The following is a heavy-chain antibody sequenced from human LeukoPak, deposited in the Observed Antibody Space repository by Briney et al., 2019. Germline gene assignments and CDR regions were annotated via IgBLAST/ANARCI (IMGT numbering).Heavy chain of an antibody. Sequence: GEPLKISCKGSGYSFTSYWIGWVRQMPGKGLEWMGIIYPGDSDTRYSPSFQGQVTISADKSITTAYLQWSSLKASDTAMYYCARCFSGVFRSSTSCFYFDYWGQGTLVTVSS. CDR1: GYSFTSYW. CDR3: ARCFSGVFRSSTSCFYFDY. V-gene: IGHV5-51*01. J-gene: IGHJ4*02. CDR2: IYPGDSDT. D-gene: IGHD2-2*01.